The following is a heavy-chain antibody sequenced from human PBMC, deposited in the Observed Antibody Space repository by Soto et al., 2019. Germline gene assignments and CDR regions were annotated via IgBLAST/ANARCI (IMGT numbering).Heavy chain of an antibody. V-gene: IGHV4-34*01. CDR2: INHSGST. J-gene: IGHJ6*03. D-gene: IGHD5-12*01. CDR1: GGSFSGYY. Sequence: SETLSLTCAVYGGSFSGYYWSWIRQPPGKGLEWIGEINHSGSTNYNPSLKSRDTISVDTSKNQFSLKLSSVTAADTAFYYCARGVEYSGYAYGYYYYYYMDVWGKGTTVT. CDR3: ARGVEYSGYAYGYYYYYYMDV.